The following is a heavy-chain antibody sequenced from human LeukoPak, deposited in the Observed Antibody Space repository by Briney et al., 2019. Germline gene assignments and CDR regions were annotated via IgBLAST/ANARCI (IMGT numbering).Heavy chain of an antibody. J-gene: IGHJ4*02. CDR2: ISSSSSYI. V-gene: IGHV3-21*01. Sequence: GGSLRLSCAASGFTLSSYSMNWVRQAPGKGLEWVSSISSSSSYIYYADSVKGRFTISRDNAKNSLYLQMNSLRAEDTAVYYCARGGARGGSCSFDYWGQGTLVTVSS. CDR3: ARGGARGGSCSFDY. D-gene: IGHD2-15*01. CDR1: GFTLSSYS.